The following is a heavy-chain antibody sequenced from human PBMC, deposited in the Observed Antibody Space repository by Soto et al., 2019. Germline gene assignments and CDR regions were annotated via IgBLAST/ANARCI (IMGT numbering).Heavy chain of an antibody. CDR2: IYYSGST. D-gene: IGHD2-8*02. J-gene: IGHJ4*02. CDR1: GGSISSSSYY. Sequence: SETLSLTCTVSGGSISSSSYYRGWIRQPPGKGLEWIGSIYYSGSTYYNPSLKRRVTISVDASKNQFSLKLTSVTAADTAVYYCARDKITGLFDYWGQGTLVTV. CDR3: ARDKITGLFDY. V-gene: IGHV4-39*02.